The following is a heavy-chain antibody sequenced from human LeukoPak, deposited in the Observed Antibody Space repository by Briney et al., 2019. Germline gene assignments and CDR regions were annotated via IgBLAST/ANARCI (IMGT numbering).Heavy chain of an antibody. CDR1: GFTVSSNY. CDR3: AKSDSWIVGADRAPFDY. V-gene: IGHV3-53*01. Sequence: GGSLRLSCAASGFTVSSNYMSWVRQAPGKGLEWVTVIYNSGSTYYADSVKGRFTISRDDSKNTLHLQMNSLRAEDTAIYYCAKSDSWIVGADRAPFDYWGQGTLVTVSS. CDR2: IYNSGST. D-gene: IGHD1-26*01. J-gene: IGHJ4*02.